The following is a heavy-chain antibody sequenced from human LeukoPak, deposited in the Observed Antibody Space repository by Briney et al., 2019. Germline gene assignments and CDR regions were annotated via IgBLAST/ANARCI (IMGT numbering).Heavy chain of an antibody. CDR2: IIPLFGSA. Sequence: ASVKVSCKASGGTFSNYAISWVRQAPGQGLEWMGGIIPLFGSADYAQKFQGRVTFTADESTSTAYMELSSLRPEDTAVYYCAILGAGSSGSASDVWGKGTTVTVSS. J-gene: IGHJ6*04. V-gene: IGHV1-69*13. CDR3: AILGAGSSGSASDV. D-gene: IGHD6-19*01. CDR1: GGTFSNYA.